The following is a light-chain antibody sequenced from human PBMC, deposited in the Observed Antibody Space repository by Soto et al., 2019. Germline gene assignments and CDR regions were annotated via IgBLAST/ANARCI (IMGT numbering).Light chain of an antibody. CDR3: QSYDSSLSGSEGIWV. J-gene: IGLJ3*02. CDR1: SSNIGAGYD. V-gene: IGLV1-40*01. Sequence: QAVVTQPPSVSGAPGQRVTISCTGSSSNIGAGYDVHWYQQLPGTAPKLLIYGNSNRPSGVPDRFSGSKSGTSASLAITGLQAEDEADYYCQSYDSSLSGSEGIWVFGGGTQLTVL. CDR2: GNS.